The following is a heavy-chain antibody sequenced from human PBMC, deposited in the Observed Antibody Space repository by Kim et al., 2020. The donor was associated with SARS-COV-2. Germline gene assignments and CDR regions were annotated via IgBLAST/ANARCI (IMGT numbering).Heavy chain of an antibody. D-gene: IGHD5-18*01. CDR1: GFTFSSYA. V-gene: IGHV3-30*04. CDR2: ISYDGSNK. J-gene: IGHJ4*02. CDR3: AREHVDTAMVFDY. Sequence: GGSLRLSCAASGFTFSSYAMHWVRQAPGKGLEWVAVISYDGSNKYYADSVKGRFTISRDNSKNTLYLQMNSLRAEDTAVYYCAREHVDTAMVFDYWGQGTLVTVSS.